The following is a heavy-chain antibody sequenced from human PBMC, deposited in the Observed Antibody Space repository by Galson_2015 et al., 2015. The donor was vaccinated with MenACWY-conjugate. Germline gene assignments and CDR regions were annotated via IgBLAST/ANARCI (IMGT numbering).Heavy chain of an antibody. CDR3: ARHPPGGRGMDA. J-gene: IGHJ6*02. CDR1: GYRFINYW. V-gene: IGHV5-51*01. Sequence: QSGAEVKKPGESLKISCKGSGYRFINYWIGWVRQMPGKGLQWMGLIDPVNSNVRYSPSFQGQVTISADESVSTAYLQWSSLKASDTAMYYCARHPPGGRGMDAWGRGTTVTVSS. D-gene: IGHD1-26*01. CDR2: IDPVNSNV.